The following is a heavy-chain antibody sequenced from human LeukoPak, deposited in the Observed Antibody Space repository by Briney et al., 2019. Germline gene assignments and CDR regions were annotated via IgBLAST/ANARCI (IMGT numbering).Heavy chain of an antibody. Sequence: LETLSLTCTVSGGSISSSSYYWGWIRQPPGKGLEWIGSIYYSGSTYYNPSLKSRVTISVDTSKNQFSLKLSSVTAVDTAVYYCANTMIVVGSYYFDYWGQGTLVTVSS. CDR1: GGSISSSSYY. D-gene: IGHD3-22*01. CDR3: ANTMIVVGSYYFDY. V-gene: IGHV4-39*01. J-gene: IGHJ4*02. CDR2: IYYSGST.